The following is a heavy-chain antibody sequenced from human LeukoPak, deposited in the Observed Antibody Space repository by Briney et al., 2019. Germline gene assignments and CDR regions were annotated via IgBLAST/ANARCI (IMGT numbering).Heavy chain of an antibody. CDR3: ARAARDRRSYYFDY. CDR1: GGSISSYY. Sequence: SETLSLTCTASGGSISSYYWSWIRQPPGKGLEWIGYIYYSGSTNYNPSLKSRVTISVDTSKNQFSLKLSSVTAADTAVYYCARAARDRRSYYFDYWGQGTLVTVSS. V-gene: IGHV4-59*01. D-gene: IGHD6-6*01. J-gene: IGHJ4*02. CDR2: IYYSGST.